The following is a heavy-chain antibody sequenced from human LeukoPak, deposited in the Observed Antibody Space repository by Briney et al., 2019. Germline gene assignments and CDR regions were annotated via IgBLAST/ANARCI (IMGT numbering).Heavy chain of an antibody. CDR3: ARDPVWFHLGQFDY. CDR2: INTNTGNP. V-gene: IGHV7-4-1*02. J-gene: IGHJ3*01. D-gene: IGHD3-16*01. Sequence: ASVKVSCKASGYTFTSYAMNWVRQAPGQGLEWMGWINTNTGNPTHAQGFTGRFVFSLDTSVSTAYLQISSLKAEDTAVYYCARDPVWFHLGQFDYWGQGTMVTVSS. CDR1: GYTFTSYA.